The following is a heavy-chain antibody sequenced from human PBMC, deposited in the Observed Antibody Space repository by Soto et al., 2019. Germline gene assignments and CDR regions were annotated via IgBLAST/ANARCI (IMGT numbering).Heavy chain of an antibody. V-gene: IGHV1-3*05. CDR1: GYTFTSYA. CDR3: ARSAYYYDSSGYYYYYDGMDV. Sequence: QVQLVQSGAEEKKPGASVKVSCKASGYTFTSYAMHWVRQAPGQRLEWMGWINAGNGNTKYSQKLQGRVTITRYTSASTAYMELSSLRSEDTAVYYCARSAYYYDSSGYYYYYDGMDVWGQGTTVTVSS. D-gene: IGHD3-22*01. CDR2: INAGNGNT. J-gene: IGHJ6*02.